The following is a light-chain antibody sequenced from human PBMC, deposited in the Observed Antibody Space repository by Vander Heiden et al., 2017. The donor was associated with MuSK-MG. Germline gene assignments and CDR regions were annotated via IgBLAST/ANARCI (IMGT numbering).Light chain of an antibody. CDR2: DVS. CDR3: SSYKSRSTRGV. Sequence: QSALTQPASVSGSPGQSIAISCTGTSSDVGGYNYVSWYQQHPGKAPKLMIYDVSNRPSGVSNRFSGSKSGNTASLTISGLQAEDEAEYYCSSYKSRSTRGVFGGGTKLTVL. V-gene: IGLV2-14*01. CDR1: SSDVGGYNY. J-gene: IGLJ2*01.